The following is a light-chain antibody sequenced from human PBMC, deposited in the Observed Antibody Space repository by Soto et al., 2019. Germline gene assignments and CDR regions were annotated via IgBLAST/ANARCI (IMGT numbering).Light chain of an antibody. CDR2: EVS. V-gene: IGLV2-14*01. CDR1: SSDVGGYNY. CDR3: SSYTSSSPHV. J-gene: IGLJ1*01. Sequence: QSALTQPASVSGSPGQSITISCTGTSSDVGGYNYVSWYQQYPGKAPKLMIYEVSNRPSGVSNRFSGSKSGNTASLTISGLQAEDEADYYCSSYTSSSPHVFGTGTKLTVL.